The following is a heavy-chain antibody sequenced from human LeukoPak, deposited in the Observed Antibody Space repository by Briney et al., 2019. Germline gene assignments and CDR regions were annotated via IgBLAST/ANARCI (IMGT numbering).Heavy chain of an antibody. J-gene: IGHJ4*02. CDR1: GYTFTSYY. CDR3: ARAPDMAVAGVYFDY. V-gene: IGHV1-46*01. Sequence: GASVKVSCKASGYTFTSYYMHWVRQAPGQGLEWMGIINPSGGSTSYAQKFQGRVTMTRDTSTSTVYMELSSLRSEDTAVYYCARAPDMAVAGVYFDYWGQGTLVTVSS. D-gene: IGHD6-19*01. CDR2: INPSGGST.